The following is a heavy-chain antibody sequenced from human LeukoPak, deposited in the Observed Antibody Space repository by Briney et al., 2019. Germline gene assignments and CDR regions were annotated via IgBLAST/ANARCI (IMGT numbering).Heavy chain of an antibody. CDR1: GHSFTNHW. J-gene: IGHJ5*02. V-gene: IGHV5-51*01. D-gene: IGHD1-26*01. CDR3: ARRRYSGSPNWFDP. Sequence: GESLKISCEAAGHSFTNHWIGWVRQMPGKGLEWMGIINLGDSDTKYSPSFQGQVTISLDKSISTAYLQWRSLKASDTAMYYCARRRYSGSPNWFDPWGQGTLVTVSS. CDR2: INLGDSDT.